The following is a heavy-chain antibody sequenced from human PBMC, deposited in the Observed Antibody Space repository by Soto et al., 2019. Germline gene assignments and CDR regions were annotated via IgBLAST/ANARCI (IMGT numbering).Heavy chain of an antibody. Sequence: ASVKVSCKASGGTFSSYAISWVRQAPGQGLEWMGGIIPIFGTANYAQKFQGRVTITADESTSTAYMELSSLRSEDTAVYYCARDAVTSPIPPYRYSSSWQTSHQYFDYWGQGTLVTVSS. CDR3: ARDAVTSPIPPYRYSSSWQTSHQYFDY. J-gene: IGHJ4*02. CDR2: IIPIFGTA. D-gene: IGHD6-13*01. V-gene: IGHV1-69*13. CDR1: GGTFSSYA.